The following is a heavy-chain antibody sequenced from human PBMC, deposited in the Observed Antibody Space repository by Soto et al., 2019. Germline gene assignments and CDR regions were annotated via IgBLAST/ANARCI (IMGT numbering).Heavy chain of an antibody. Sequence: GGSLRLSCAASGFTFSSYAMSWVRQAPGKGLEWVSAISGSGGSTYYADSVKGRFTISRDNSKNTLYLQMNSLRAEDTAVYYCAKVLGGGFKRGYSGYDGNFDYWGQGTLVTVSS. J-gene: IGHJ4*02. CDR1: GFTFSSYA. V-gene: IGHV3-23*01. D-gene: IGHD5-12*01. CDR2: ISGSGGST. CDR3: AKVLGGGFKRGYSGYDGNFDY.